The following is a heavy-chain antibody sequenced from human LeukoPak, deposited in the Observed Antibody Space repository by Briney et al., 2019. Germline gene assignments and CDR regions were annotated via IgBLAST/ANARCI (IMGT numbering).Heavy chain of an antibody. CDR1: GFTFGSPW. Sequence: GGSLRLSCAASGFTFGSPWMHWVRQAPGKGLVWVSRTNSDGSATAYADSVKGRFTISRDNAENTLYLQMNSLRAEDTAVYYCARGTAGYHSSYFDYWGQGTLVTVSP. D-gene: IGHD3-16*02. J-gene: IGHJ4*02. V-gene: IGHV3-74*01. CDR2: TNSDGSAT. CDR3: ARGTAGYHSSYFDY.